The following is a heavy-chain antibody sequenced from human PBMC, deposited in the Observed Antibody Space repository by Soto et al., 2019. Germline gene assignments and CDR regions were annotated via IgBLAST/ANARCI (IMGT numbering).Heavy chain of an antibody. CDR1: GFTFSSYG. D-gene: IGHD3-10*01. V-gene: IGHV3-33*01. J-gene: IGHJ6*02. CDR2: IWYDGSNK. Sequence: QVQLVESGGGVVQPGRSLRLSCAASGFTFSSYGMHWVRQAPGKGLEWVAVIWYDGSNKYYADSVKGRFTISRDNSKNTLYLQMNSLRAEDTAVYYCAREEAEGYYYGSGSYYGMDVWGQGTTVTVSS. CDR3: AREEAEGYYYGSGSYYGMDV.